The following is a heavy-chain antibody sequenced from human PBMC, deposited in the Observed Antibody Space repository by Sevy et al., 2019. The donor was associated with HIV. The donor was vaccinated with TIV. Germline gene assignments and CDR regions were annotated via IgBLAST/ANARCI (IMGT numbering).Heavy chain of an antibody. Sequence: GGPLRLSCAASGFTFSKYSMSWVRQPPGKGLEWVSTLSFGCGEINYADSVKGRFTISRDNSKSSVYLQMNNLRPEDTAVYYCAREGCTKPHDYWGQGTLATVSS. D-gene: IGHD2-8*01. CDR1: GFTFSKYS. CDR2: LSFGCGEI. J-gene: IGHJ4*02. CDR3: AREGCTKPHDY. V-gene: IGHV3-23*01.